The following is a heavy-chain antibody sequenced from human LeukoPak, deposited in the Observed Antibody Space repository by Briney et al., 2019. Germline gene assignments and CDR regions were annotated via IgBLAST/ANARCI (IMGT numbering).Heavy chain of an antibody. CDR2: IYSGGST. CDR1: GFTVSSNY. Sequence: PGGSLRLSSAASGFTVSSNYMSWVRQAPGKGLEWVSVIYSGGSTYYADSVKGRFTITRDNSKNTLYLQMNSLRAEDTAVYYCAREGQVMVRGVFDYWGQGTLVTVSS. CDR3: AREGQVMVRGVFDY. J-gene: IGHJ4*02. D-gene: IGHD3-10*01. V-gene: IGHV3-66*01.